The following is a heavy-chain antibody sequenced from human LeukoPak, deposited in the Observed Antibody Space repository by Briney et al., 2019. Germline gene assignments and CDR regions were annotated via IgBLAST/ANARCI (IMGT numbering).Heavy chain of an antibody. Sequence: PPGGSLRLSCAASGFTFSSQAMSWVRQAPGKGLEWVPTISGSGGSTYYADSVKGRFTISRDNSKNTLYLQMNSLRAEDTAVHYCARDASPGTPPVYFDYWGQGTLVTVSS. V-gene: IGHV3-23*01. CDR1: GFTFSSQA. D-gene: IGHD3-16*01. CDR2: ISGSGGST. CDR3: ARDASPGTPPVYFDY. J-gene: IGHJ4*02.